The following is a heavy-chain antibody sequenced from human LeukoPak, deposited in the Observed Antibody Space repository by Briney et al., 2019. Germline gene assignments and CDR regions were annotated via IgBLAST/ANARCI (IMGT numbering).Heavy chain of an antibody. CDR2: IYSDGRT. CDR1: GFTVSNKY. J-gene: IGHJ6*03. V-gene: IGHV3-53*01. Sequence: WGSLRLSCAASGFTVSNKYMTWVRQAPGKGLEWVSLIYSDGRTYYEDSVKGRRTISRDKHKNQLYFQLNSLRAQDTAVYYLARDRDYYCMDVWGKGTTVTVSS. CDR3: ARDRDYYCMDV.